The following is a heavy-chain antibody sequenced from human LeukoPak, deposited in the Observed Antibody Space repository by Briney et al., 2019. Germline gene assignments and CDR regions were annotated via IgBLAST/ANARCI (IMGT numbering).Heavy chain of an antibody. V-gene: IGHV1-18*01. J-gene: IGHJ3*01. CDR3: ASQRGFCRSTRCSNDAFDV. CDR1: GYTFTNYG. D-gene: IGHD2-2*01. CDR2: ISAYNGNT. Sequence: ASVKVSCKASGYTFTNYGISWVRQAPGQGLEWMGWISAYNGNTNHAQNLQGRVTMTTDTSTTTAYMELKSLRSDDTAVYYCASQRGFCRSTRCSNDAFDVWGQGTLVTVSS.